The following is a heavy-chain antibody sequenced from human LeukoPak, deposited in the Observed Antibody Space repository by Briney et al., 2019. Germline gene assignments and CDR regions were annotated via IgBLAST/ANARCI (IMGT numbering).Heavy chain of an antibody. D-gene: IGHD2-2*01. Sequence: GGSLRLSCAASGFTVSSNYMSWVRQAPGKGLEWVSVIYSGGSTYYADSVKGRFTISRHNSKNTLYLQMNSLRAEDTAVYYCATLRTPDIVVVPAAISGWFDPWGQGTLVTVSA. CDR2: IYSGGST. J-gene: IGHJ5*02. CDR1: GFTVSSNY. CDR3: ATLRTPDIVVVPAAISGWFDP. V-gene: IGHV3-53*04.